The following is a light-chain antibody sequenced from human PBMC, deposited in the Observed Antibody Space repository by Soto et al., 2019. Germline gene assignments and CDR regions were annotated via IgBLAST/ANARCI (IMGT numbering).Light chain of an antibody. CDR2: AAS. CDR3: QQVNTYVFLT. J-gene: IGKJ4*01. CDR1: QGIGSY. Sequence: IQLTQSPSSLSASVGDSVTITCRTSQGIGSYLAWYQQKPGKAPNLLIYAASTLQSGVPSRFSGSGYGTEFTLTISSLQSEDFATYYCQQVNTYVFLTFGGGTKVDIK. V-gene: IGKV1-9*01.